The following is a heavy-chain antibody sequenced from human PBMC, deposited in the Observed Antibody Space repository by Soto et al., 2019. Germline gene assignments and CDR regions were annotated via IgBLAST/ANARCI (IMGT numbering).Heavy chain of an antibody. CDR2: ISGSGGST. D-gene: IGHD2-15*01. CDR3: AKEGMGYCSGGSCYLSWFDP. V-gene: IGHV3-23*01. Sequence: GGSLRLSCAASGFTFSSYAMSWVRQAPGKGLEWVSAISGSGGSTYYADSVKGRFTISRDNSKNTLYLQMNSLRAEDTAVYYCAKEGMGYCSGGSCYLSWFDPWGQGTLVTVS. J-gene: IGHJ5*02. CDR1: GFTFSSYA.